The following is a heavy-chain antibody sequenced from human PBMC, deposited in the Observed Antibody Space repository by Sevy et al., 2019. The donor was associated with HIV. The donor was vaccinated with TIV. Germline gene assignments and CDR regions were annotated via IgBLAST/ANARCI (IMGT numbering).Heavy chain of an antibody. J-gene: IGHJ4*02. CDR3: VKERVGYISSWYYFDY. CDR2: INNSGGST. CDR1: GFTVNTYA. D-gene: IGHD6-13*01. V-gene: IGHV3-23*01. Sequence: GGSLRLSCAVSGFTVNTYAMSWVRQAPGKGLEWVADINNSGGSTDYADSVRGRFSISRDNPNVYLEMNSLRVEDTAVYYCVKERVGYISSWYYFDYWGQGTLVTVSS.